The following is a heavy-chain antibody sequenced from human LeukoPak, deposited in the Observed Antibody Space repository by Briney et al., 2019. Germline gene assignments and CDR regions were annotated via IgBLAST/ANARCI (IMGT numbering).Heavy chain of an antibody. D-gene: IGHD3-9*01. CDR3: ARDHYDILTGAYYGMDV. CDR1: GGSFSGYY. J-gene: IGHJ6*02. CDR2: INHSGST. V-gene: IGHV4-34*01. Sequence: SETLSLTCAVYGGSFSGYYWSWIRQPPGKGLEWIGEINHSGSTNYNPSLKSRVTISVGTSKNQFSLKLSSVTAADTAVYYCARDHYDILTGAYYGMDVWGQGTTVTVSS.